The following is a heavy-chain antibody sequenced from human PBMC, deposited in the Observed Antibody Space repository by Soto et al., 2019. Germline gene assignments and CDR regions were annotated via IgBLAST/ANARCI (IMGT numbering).Heavy chain of an antibody. Sequence: GGSLRLSCAASGFTFSHYGIHWVRQAPGKGLEWLGFISYDGSNKHYADSVKGRFTVSRDNSKKTLYLQMNSLRAEDTAVYFCARYSGKCKGPIDXWGQGTLVTVSX. D-gene: IGHD1-26*01. CDR2: ISYDGSNK. J-gene: IGHJ4*02. CDR1: GFTFSHYG. V-gene: IGHV3-30*03. CDR3: ARYSGKCKGPIDX.